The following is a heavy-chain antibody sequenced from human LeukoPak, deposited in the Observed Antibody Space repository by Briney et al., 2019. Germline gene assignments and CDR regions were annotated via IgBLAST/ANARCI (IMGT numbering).Heavy chain of an antibody. D-gene: IGHD1-26*01. Sequence: PSETLSLTCTVSGGSISSGGYYWTWIRQPAGKRLEWIGRIYTSGSTNYNPSLKSRVTISIDASKNQFSLRLSSVTAADTAVYYCTQGGELMNYWGQGTLVTVSS. V-gene: IGHV4-61*02. J-gene: IGHJ4*02. CDR1: GGSISSGGYY. CDR2: IYTSGST. CDR3: TQGGELMNY.